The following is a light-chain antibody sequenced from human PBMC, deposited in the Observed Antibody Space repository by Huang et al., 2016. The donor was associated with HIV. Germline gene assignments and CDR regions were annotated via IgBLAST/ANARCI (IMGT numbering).Light chain of an antibody. J-gene: IGKJ1*01. CDR3: QQYGSLSWT. Sequence: ELVLTQSPGTLSFAPGERATLSCRTSQSVSRSYLAGYQQKPGQAPMLLIYGTSSRATGIPDRFSGSGSGTDFTLTIGRLEPEDLAVYYCQQYGSLSWTFGQGTKVEIK. V-gene: IGKV3-20*01. CDR2: GTS. CDR1: QSVSRSY.